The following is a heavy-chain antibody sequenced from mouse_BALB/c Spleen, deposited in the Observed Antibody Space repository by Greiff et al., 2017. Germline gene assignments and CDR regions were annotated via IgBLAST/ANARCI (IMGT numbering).Heavy chain of an antibody. CDR2: ISYSGST. CDR1: GYSITSDYA. J-gene: IGHJ4*01. CDR3: ARGGGNYEWAMDY. D-gene: IGHD2-1*01. V-gene: IGHV3-2*02. Sequence: ESGPGLVKPSQSLSLTCTVTGYSITSDYAWNWIRQFPGNKLEWMGYISYSGSTSYNPSLKSRISITRDTSKNQFFLQLNSVTTEDTATYYCARGGGNYEWAMDYWGQGTSVTVSS.